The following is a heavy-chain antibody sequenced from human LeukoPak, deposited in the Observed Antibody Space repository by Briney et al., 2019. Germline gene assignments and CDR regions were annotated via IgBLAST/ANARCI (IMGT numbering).Heavy chain of an antibody. CDR2: IYPGDSDT. J-gene: IGHJ6*02. CDR3: ARHGIGSTSRQAMDV. D-gene: IGHD2-2*01. CDR1: GYSFTNYW. Sequence: ESLKISCKGSGYSFTNYWIGWVRQMPGKGLEWMGIIYPGDSDTRYSPSFQGQVTISADKSISTAYLQWSSLRASDTAMYYCARHGIGSTSRQAMDVWGQGTTVTVSS. V-gene: IGHV5-51*01.